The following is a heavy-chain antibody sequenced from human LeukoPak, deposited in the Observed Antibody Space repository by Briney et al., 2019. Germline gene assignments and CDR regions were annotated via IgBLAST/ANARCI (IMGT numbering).Heavy chain of an antibody. J-gene: IGHJ4*02. CDR3: ARVGYCSDTNCYDY. V-gene: IGHV3-21*01. CDR2: ISSSSSYI. Sequence: GGSLRLSCAASGFTFSSYSMNWVRQAPGKGLEWVSSISSSSSYIYYADSVKGRFTISRDNAKNSLYLQMNSLRAEDTAVYYCARVGYCSDTNCYDYWGQGTLVTVSS. D-gene: IGHD2-2*01. CDR1: GFTFSSYS.